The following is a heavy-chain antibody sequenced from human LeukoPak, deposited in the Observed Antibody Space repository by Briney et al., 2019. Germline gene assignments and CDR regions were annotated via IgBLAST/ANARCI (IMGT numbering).Heavy chain of an antibody. D-gene: IGHD6-6*01. CDR2: IIPILGIA. Sequence: ASVKVSCKASGYTFTSYAISWVRQAPGQGLEWMGRIIPILGIANYAQKFQGRVTITADKSTSTAYMELSSLRSEDTAVYYCAREDSSSSTCTYWGQGTLVTVSS. CDR1: GYTFTSYA. V-gene: IGHV1-69*04. J-gene: IGHJ4*02. CDR3: AREDSSSSTCTY.